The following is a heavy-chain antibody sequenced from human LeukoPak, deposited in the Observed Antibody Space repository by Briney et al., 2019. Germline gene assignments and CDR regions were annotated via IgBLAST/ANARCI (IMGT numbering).Heavy chain of an antibody. CDR3: ARNSVGATNGVDY. Sequence: SDTLSLTCAVSGYSISSSNWWGWIRQPPGKGLEWIGYIYYSGSTYYNPSLKSRVTMSVDTSKNQFSLKLSSVTAVDTAVYYCARNSVGATNGVDYWGQGTLVTVSS. CDR2: IYYSGST. CDR1: GYSISSSNW. D-gene: IGHD1-26*01. J-gene: IGHJ4*02. V-gene: IGHV4-28*01.